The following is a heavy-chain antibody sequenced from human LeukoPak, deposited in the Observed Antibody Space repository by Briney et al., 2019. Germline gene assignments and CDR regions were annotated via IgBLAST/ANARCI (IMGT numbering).Heavy chain of an antibody. Sequence: SETLSLACTVSGGSMSSFYWSWIRQPPGKRLEWIGYIYYSGTTSYNPSLKGRVTISIDTSNNHFSLKVRSVTAGDTTMYYCARGWPDCYSMDIWGPGTTVTVSS. CDR1: GGSMSSFY. D-gene: IGHD2-15*01. CDR2: IYYSGTT. V-gene: IGHV4-59*01. J-gene: IGHJ6*02. CDR3: ARGWPDCYSMDI.